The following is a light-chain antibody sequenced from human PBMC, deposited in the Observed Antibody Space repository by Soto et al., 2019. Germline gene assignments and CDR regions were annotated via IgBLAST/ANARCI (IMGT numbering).Light chain of an antibody. CDR2: DVS. Sequence: ENVLTQSPATLSLSPGEGATLSCRASESVGSDLAWYQQKPGQPPRLLIYDVSGRATGVPARFSGSGSGTDITLTISSLEPEDFAVYYCQQRDSWPLTFGGGTNVEIK. J-gene: IGKJ4*01. CDR1: ESVGSD. V-gene: IGKV3-11*01. CDR3: QQRDSWPLT.